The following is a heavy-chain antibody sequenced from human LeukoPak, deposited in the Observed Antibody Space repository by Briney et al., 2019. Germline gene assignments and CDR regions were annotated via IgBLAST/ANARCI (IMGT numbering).Heavy chain of an antibody. J-gene: IGHJ4*02. CDR1: GFTFSNYW. CDR3: ARVSYGQSFDY. CDR2: ISSSGSTI. V-gene: IGHV3-48*04. Sequence: GGSLRLSCAASGFTFSNYWMHWVRQAPGKGLEWVSYISSSGSTIYYADSVKGRFTISRDNAKNSLYLQMNSLRAEDTAVYYCARVSYGQSFDYWGQGTLVTVSS. D-gene: IGHD5-18*01.